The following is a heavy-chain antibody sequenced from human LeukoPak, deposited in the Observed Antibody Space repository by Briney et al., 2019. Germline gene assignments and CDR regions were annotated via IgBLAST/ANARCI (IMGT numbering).Heavy chain of an antibody. V-gene: IGHV3-23*01. CDR3: AKPLGFDPNDC. J-gene: IGHJ4*02. D-gene: IGHD3-9*01. CDR1: GFTFSSYA. CDR2: IRGSGDRT. Sequence: PGGSLRLSCAASGFTFSSYAMSWVRQAPGKGLEWVSAIRGSGDRTHYADSVKGRFTISRDNSKNTLYLQMNSLRAEDTAVYYCAKPLGFDPNDCWGQGTLVTVSS.